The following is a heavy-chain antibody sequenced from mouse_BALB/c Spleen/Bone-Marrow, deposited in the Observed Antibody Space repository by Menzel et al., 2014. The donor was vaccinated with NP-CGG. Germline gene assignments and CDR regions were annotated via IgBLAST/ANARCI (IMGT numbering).Heavy chain of an antibody. Sequence: EVQLQQSGAELVKPGASVKLSCTASGFNIKDTYMHWVKQRPEQGLEWIGRIDPANGNTKYDPKFQGKATITADTSSNTAYLQLSSLTSEDTAAYYCASYYDGSSRFAYWGQGTLVTVSA. D-gene: IGHD1-1*01. CDR3: ASYYDGSSRFAY. J-gene: IGHJ3*01. CDR2: IDPANGNT. CDR1: GFNIKDTY. V-gene: IGHV14-3*02.